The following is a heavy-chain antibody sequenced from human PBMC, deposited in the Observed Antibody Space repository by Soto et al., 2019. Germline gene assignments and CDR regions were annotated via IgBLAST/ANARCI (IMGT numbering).Heavy chain of an antibody. CDR3: ARTGAPPGDYYYGMDV. D-gene: IGHD3-10*01. J-gene: IGHJ6*02. V-gene: IGHV1-69*12. CDR1: GGTVSSYA. Sequence: QVQLVQSGAEVKKPGSSVKVSCKASGGTVSSYAISWVRQAPGQGLEWMGGIIRIFGTADYAKKFQGRVTITADEVTRTANMGMSSTRSEDTAVYYWARTGAPPGDYYYGMDVWGQGTTVTVSS. CDR2: IIRIFGTA.